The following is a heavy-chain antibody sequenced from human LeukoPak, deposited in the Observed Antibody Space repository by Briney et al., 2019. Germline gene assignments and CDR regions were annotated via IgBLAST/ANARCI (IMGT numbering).Heavy chain of an antibody. J-gene: IGHJ5*02. CDR1: GYSFSSYW. CDR2: IYPADSDT. Sequence: GESLTISCKGSGYSFSSYWIGWVRQMPGKSLEWMGIIYPADSDTRYNPSFKGQVTISADRSISTAYLQWNSLQASDTAIYYCARSDSSTLTWFDPWGQGTLVTVPS. CDR3: ARSDSSTLTWFDP. V-gene: IGHV5-51*01.